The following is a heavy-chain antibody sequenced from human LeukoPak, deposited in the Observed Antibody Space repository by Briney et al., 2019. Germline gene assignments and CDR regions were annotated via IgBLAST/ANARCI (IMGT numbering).Heavy chain of an antibody. CDR1: GFTFSGYA. D-gene: IGHD6-13*01. V-gene: IGHV3-23*01. J-gene: IGHJ4*02. CDR2: ISGSGGST. Sequence: GGSLRLSCAASGFTFSGYAMSWVRQAPGKGLEGVSAISGSGGSTYYADSVKGRFTISRDNSKNTLYLQMNSLRAEDTAVYYCAKDHRKAAAGTFDYWGQGTLVTVSS. CDR3: AKDHRKAAAGTFDY.